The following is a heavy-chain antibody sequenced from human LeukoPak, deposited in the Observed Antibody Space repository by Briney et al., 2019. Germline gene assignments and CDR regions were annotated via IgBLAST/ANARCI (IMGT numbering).Heavy chain of an antibody. D-gene: IGHD3-22*01. CDR3: ARSDNYYDSSGYYPY. J-gene: IGHJ4*02. V-gene: IGHV3-11*01. CDR2: ISSSGSTI. Sequence: GGSLRLSCAASGFTFSDYYMSWIRQAPGKGLEWVSYISSSGSTIYYADSVKGRFTISRDNAKSSLYLQMNSLRAEDTAVYYCARSDNYYDSSGYYPYWGQGTLVTVSS. CDR1: GFTFSDYY.